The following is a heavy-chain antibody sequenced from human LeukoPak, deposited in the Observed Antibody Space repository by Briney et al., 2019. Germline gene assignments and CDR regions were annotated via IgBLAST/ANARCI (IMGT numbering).Heavy chain of an antibody. D-gene: IGHD3-3*01. V-gene: IGHV3-7*01. CDR2: IKQDGSEK. CDR1: EFTFSSYW. J-gene: IGHJ4*02. Sequence: GGSLRLSCAASEFTFSSYWMSWVRQAPGKGLEWVANIKQDGSEKYYVDSVKGRFTISRDNAKNSLYLQMNSLRAEDTAVYYCARERGYYDFHYWGQGTLVTVSS. CDR3: ARERGYYDFHY.